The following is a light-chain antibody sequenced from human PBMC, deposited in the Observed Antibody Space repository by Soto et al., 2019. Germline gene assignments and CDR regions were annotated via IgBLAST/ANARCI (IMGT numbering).Light chain of an antibody. V-gene: IGKV3-11*01. Sequence: VLTQSPATLSLSPGERATLSCRASQSIRSDLAWYQQKPGQPPRLLIYDASHRATGVPARFSGSGSGTDFTLTICSLEPEDFAVYYCQQRSNWVFTFGPGSKVDIK. CDR2: DAS. CDR1: QSIRSD. J-gene: IGKJ3*01. CDR3: QQRSNWVFT.